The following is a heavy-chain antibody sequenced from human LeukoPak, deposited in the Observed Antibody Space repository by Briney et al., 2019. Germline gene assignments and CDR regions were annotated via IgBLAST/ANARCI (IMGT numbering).Heavy chain of an antibody. CDR3: ANNFPGSSWWGAFDI. CDR1: GFTFDDYA. CDR2: ISWNSGSI. Sequence: PGGSLRLSCAASGFTFDDYAMHWVRQAPGKGLERVSGISWNSGSIGYADSVKGRFTISRDNAKNSLYLQMNSLRAEDTALYYCANNFPGSSWWGAFDIWGQGTMVTVSS. D-gene: IGHD6-13*01. V-gene: IGHV3-9*01. J-gene: IGHJ3*02.